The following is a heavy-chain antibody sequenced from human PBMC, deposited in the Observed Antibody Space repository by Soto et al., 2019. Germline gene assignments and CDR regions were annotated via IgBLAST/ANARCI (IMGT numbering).Heavy chain of an antibody. D-gene: IGHD3-10*01. CDR3: ARRDSYGSGNYYFWFDP. V-gene: IGHV4-31*03. J-gene: IGHJ5*02. CDR1: GGSISSGGYY. CDR2: MYYSGST. Sequence: QVQLQESGPGLVKPSQTLSLTCTVSGGSISSGGYYWSWIRQHPGKGLEWIGYMYYSGSTYYNPSLKSRVAISVATSKNPLSLKLSSVTAADTAVDYCARRDSYGSGNYYFWFDPWGQGTLVTVSS.